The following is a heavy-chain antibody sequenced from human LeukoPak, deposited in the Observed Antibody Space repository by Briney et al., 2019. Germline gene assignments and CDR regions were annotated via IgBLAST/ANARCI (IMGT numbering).Heavy chain of an antibody. CDR1: GFTFSSYE. CDR2: ISSSGSTI. J-gene: IGHJ4*02. D-gene: IGHD4-17*01. Sequence: GGSLRLSCAAFGFTFSSYEMNWVRQAPGKGLEWVSYISSSGSTIYYADSVKGRFTISRDNAKNSLYLQMNSLRAEDTAVYYCARAPPVTPFDYWGQGTLVTVSS. CDR3: ARAPPVTPFDY. V-gene: IGHV3-48*03.